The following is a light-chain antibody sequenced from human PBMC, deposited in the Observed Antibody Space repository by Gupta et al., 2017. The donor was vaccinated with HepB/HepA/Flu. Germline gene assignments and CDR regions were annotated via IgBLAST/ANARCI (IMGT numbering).Light chain of an antibody. V-gene: IGLV3-21*04. Sequence: SYVLTQPPSVSVAPGKTARITCGGSNIGSQSVHWYQQKPAQDPVRVIVYDSDRPSGIPERFSCSNSGKNATLTTSRVEAGDEADDYCQVWDSNSDIWLFGGGTKLTVL. J-gene: IGLJ2*01. CDR1: NIGSQS. CDR2: YDS. CDR3: QVWDSNSDIWL.